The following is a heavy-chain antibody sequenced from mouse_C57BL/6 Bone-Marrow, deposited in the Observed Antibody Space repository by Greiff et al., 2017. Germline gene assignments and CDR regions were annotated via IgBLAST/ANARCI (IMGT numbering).Heavy chain of an antibody. D-gene: IGHD3-2*02. V-gene: IGHV5-6*01. J-gene: IGHJ4*01. CDR2: ISSGGSYT. CDR3: ARIQLRLRAMDY. CDR1: GFTFSSYG. Sequence: EVQLQESGGDLVKPGGSLKLSCAASGFTFSSYGMSWVRQTPDKRLEWVATISSGGSYTYYPDSVKGRFTISRDNAKNTLYLQMSSLKSEDTAMYYCARIQLRLRAMDYWGQGTSVTVSS.